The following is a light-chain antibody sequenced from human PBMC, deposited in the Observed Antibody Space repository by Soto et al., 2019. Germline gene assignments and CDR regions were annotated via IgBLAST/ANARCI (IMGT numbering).Light chain of an antibody. CDR2: GAS. V-gene: IGKV1-9*01. Sequence: DIQLTQSPFFLSASVGDRVTITCRASQGIRSYLAWYQQRPGKAPELLIYGASTLRTGVASRFSGSGSGTEFTLTISSLQPEDFATYFCQQSYSTPWTFGQGTKVEIK. CDR1: QGIRSY. J-gene: IGKJ1*01. CDR3: QQSYSTPWT.